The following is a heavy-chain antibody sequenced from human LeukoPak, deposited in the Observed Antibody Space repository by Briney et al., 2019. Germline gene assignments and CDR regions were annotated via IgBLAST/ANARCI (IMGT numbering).Heavy chain of an antibody. Sequence: TGGSLRLSCAASGFTFSSYGMGWVRQAPGKGLEWVSVIYSGGSTYYADSVKDRFTISRDNSKNMLYLQMNSLRAEDTAVYYCARGGDSLHYWGQGTLVTVSS. D-gene: IGHD3-10*01. CDR3: ARGGDSLHY. CDR1: GFTFSSYG. J-gene: IGHJ4*02. CDR2: IYSGGST. V-gene: IGHV3-66*01.